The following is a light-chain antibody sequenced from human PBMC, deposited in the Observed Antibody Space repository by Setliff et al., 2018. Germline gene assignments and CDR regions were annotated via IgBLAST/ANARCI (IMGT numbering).Light chain of an antibody. J-gene: IGLJ1*01. CDR3: CSYAGSYTYV. Sequence: QSALAQPPSASGSPGQSVTISCTGTSSDVGGYNYASWYQQHPGKAPKLMIYEVSKRPSGVPDRFSGSKPGNTASLTVSGLQAEDEADYYCCSYAGSYTYVFGTGTKVTVL. V-gene: IGLV2-8*01. CDR1: SSDVGGYNY. CDR2: EVS.